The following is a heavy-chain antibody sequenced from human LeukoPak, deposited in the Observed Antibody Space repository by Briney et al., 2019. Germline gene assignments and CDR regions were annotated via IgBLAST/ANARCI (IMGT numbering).Heavy chain of an antibody. CDR3: ARWAVTTWFNWFDP. Sequence: SETLSLTCTVSGGSISSYYWSWIRQPAGKGLEWIGRIYTSGSTNYNPSLKSRVTMSVDTSKNQFSLKLSSVTAADTAVYYCARWAVTTWFNWFDPWGQGTLVTVSS. CDR1: GGSISSYY. V-gene: IGHV4-4*07. J-gene: IGHJ5*02. D-gene: IGHD4-11*01. CDR2: IYTSGST.